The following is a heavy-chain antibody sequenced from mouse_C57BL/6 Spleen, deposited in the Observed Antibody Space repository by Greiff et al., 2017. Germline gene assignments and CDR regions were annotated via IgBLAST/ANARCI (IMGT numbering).Heavy chain of an antibody. CDR1: GFTFSSYA. V-gene: IGHV5-4*03. Sequence: EVMLVESGGGLVKPGGSLKLSCAASGFTFSSYAMSWVRQTPEKRLEWVATISAGGSYTYYPDNVKGRFTISRDNAKNNLYLQMSHLKSEDTAMYYCARAYYGSSYGYFDVWGTGTTVTVSS. CDR3: ARAYYGSSYGYFDV. J-gene: IGHJ1*03. D-gene: IGHD1-1*01. CDR2: ISAGGSYT.